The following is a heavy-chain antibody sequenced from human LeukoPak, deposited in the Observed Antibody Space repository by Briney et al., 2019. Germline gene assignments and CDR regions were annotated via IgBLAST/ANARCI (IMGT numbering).Heavy chain of an antibody. D-gene: IGHD2-2*01. Sequence: GGSLRPSCAASGFTFSSYAMSWVRQAPGKGLERVSAISGSGGSTYYADSVKGRFTISRDNSKNTLYLQMNSLRAEDTAVYYCAKDQGGYCSSTSCYDGFDYWGQGTLVTVSS. CDR1: GFTFSSYA. V-gene: IGHV3-23*01. J-gene: IGHJ4*02. CDR3: AKDQGGYCSSTSCYDGFDY. CDR2: ISGSGGST.